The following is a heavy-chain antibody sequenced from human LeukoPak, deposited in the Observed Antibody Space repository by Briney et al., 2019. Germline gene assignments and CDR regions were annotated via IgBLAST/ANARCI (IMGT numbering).Heavy chain of an antibody. CDR2: ISGSGGST. Sequence: GGSLRLSCAASGFTFSSYAMNWVRQAPGKGLEWVSAISGSGGSTYYADSVKGRFTISSDNSKNTLYLQMNSLRAEDTAVYFCAKRYYQDSSGYLGSIDYWGQGTLVTVSS. CDR1: GFTFSSYA. CDR3: AKRYYQDSSGYLGSIDY. J-gene: IGHJ4*02. V-gene: IGHV3-23*01. D-gene: IGHD3-22*01.